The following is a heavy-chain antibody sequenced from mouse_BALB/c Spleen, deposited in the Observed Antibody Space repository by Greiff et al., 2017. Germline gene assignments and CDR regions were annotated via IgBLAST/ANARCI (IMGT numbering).Heavy chain of an antibody. CDR2: IDPFNGGT. CDR3: ARSRPTPYAMDY. J-gene: IGHJ4*01. V-gene: IGHV1S135*01. Sequence: VQLKESGPELMKPGASVKISCKASGYSFTSYYMHWVKQSHGKSLEWIGYIDPFNGGTSYNQKFKGKATLTVDKSSSTAYMHLSSLTSEDSAVYYCARSRPTPYAMDYWGQGTSVTVSS. CDR1: GYSFTSYY. D-gene: IGHD2-10*01.